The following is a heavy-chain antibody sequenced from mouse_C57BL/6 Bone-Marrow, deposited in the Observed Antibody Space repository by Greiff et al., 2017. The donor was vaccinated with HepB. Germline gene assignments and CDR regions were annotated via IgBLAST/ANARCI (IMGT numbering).Heavy chain of an antibody. V-gene: IGHV5-6*02. J-gene: IGHJ3*01. CDR1: GFTFSSYG. CDR3: ARLDYGSSWDWFAY. Sequence: DVKLVESGGDLVKPGGSLKLSCAASGFTFSSYGMSWVRQTPDKRLEWVATISSGGSYTYYPDSVKGRFTISRDNAKNTLYLQMSSLTSEDTAMYYCARLDYGSSWDWFAYWGQGTLVTVSA. D-gene: IGHD1-1*01. CDR2: ISSGGSYT.